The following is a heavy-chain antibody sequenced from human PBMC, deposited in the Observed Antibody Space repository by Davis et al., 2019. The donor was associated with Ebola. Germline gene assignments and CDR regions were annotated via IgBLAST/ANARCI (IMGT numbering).Heavy chain of an antibody. CDR1: GVSISRHY. J-gene: IGHJ4*02. CDR3: SERGSSV. Sequence: PGGSLRLSCTVSGVSISRHYWSWIRQPPGKRLEWIGSIYYTGSAYYNSSLASLATISVDTSQNQFSLKLTSVTAADTAMYYCSERGSSVWGQGTLVTVSS. CDR2: IYYTGSA. V-gene: IGHV4-59*03. D-gene: IGHD3-10*01.